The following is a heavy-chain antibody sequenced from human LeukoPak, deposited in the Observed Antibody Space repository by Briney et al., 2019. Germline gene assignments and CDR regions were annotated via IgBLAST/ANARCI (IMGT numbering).Heavy chain of an antibody. CDR1: GSTFSGYW. CDR3: AKDQGGSYLYYFEY. D-gene: IGHD1-26*01. V-gene: IGHV3-7*05. J-gene: IGHJ4*02. CDR2: IKQDGSEK. Sequence: GGSLRLSCAASGSTFSGYWMAWVRQAPGRGLEWVAHIKQDGSEKNYVDPVKGRFTISRDNSKNTLYLQMNSLRAEDTAVYYCAKDQGGSYLYYFEYWGQGTLVTVSS.